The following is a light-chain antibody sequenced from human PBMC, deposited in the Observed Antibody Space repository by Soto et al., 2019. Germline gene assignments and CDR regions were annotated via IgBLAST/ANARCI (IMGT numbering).Light chain of an antibody. CDR1: SSDVGGYNY. Sequence: QSVLTQPPSASGSPGQSVTISCTGTSSDVGGYNYVSWYQQHPGKAPKLMIYEVTKRPSGVPDRFSGSKSGNTASLTVSGLQADDEADYYCSSFAGSNNVVFAGGTKLTVL. J-gene: IGLJ2*01. CDR3: SSFAGSNNVV. CDR2: EVT. V-gene: IGLV2-8*01.